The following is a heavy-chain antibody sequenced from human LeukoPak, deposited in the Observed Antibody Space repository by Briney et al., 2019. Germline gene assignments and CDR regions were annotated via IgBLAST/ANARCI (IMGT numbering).Heavy chain of an antibody. CDR1: GGTFSSYA. D-gene: IGHD4-17*01. Sequence: SSVKVSCKASGGTFSSYAISWVRQAPGQGLEWMGGIIPIFGTANYAQKFQGRVTITADESTSTAYMELSSLRSEDTAVYYCAREHRDYGASDYWGQGTLVTVSS. CDR3: AREHRDYGASDY. J-gene: IGHJ4*02. CDR2: IIPIFGTA. V-gene: IGHV1-69*01.